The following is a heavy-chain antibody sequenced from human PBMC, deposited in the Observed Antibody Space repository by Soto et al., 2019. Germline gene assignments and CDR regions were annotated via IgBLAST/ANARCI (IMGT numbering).Heavy chain of an antibody. J-gene: IGHJ4*02. CDR1: GYTFTNSD. Sequence: GASVKVSCKASGYTFTNSDINWVRQAPGQGLEWMGWMNPDSGHAAYAQKFQGRVTLTTSTSTSTVYMEMRSLGSEDTAVYYCARRPHCSGGICYYGLDNWGPGTLVTVSS. CDR3: ARRPHCSGGICYYGLDN. D-gene: IGHD2-15*01. CDR2: MNPDSGHA. V-gene: IGHV1-8*01.